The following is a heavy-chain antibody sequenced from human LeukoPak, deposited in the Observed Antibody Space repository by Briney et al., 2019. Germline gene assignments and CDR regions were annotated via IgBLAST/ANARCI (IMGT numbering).Heavy chain of an antibody. CDR2: ISNNGGST. J-gene: IGHJ6*02. CDR1: GFTFSGYT. D-gene: IGHD3-10*01. CDR3: ARPIYGSADYNGLDV. V-gene: IGHV3-64*01. Sequence: GGSLRLSCAASGFTFSGYTMHWVRQAPGKGLEYVSGISNNGGSTFYANSVKGRFTISRDNSKNTLYLQMGSLRADDMAVYYCARPIYGSADYNGLDVWGQGTTVTVSS.